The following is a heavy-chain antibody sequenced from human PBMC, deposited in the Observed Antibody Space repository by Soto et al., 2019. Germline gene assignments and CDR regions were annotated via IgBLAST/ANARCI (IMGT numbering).Heavy chain of an antibody. CDR3: ARDRYSYYDFWSGSLPYYYYGMDV. V-gene: IGHV3-7*01. CDR1: GFTFSSYW. CDR2: IKQDGSEK. D-gene: IGHD3-3*01. Sequence: PGGSLRLSCAASGFTFSSYWMSWVRQAPGKGLEWVANIKQDGSEKYYVDSVKGRFTISRDNAKNSLYLQMNSLRAEDTAVYYCARDRYSYYDFWSGSLPYYYYGMDVRGQRSTVTVSS. J-gene: IGHJ6*02.